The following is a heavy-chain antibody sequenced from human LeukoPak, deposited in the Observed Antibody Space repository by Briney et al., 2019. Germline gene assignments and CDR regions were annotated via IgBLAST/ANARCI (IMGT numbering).Heavy chain of an antibody. CDR2: ISSSSSYI. CDR1: GFTLSSYA. CDR3: ARDNVLRY. V-gene: IGHV3-21*01. Sequence: GGSLRLSCAASGFTLSSYAMSWVRQAPGKGLEWVSSISSSSSYIYYADSVKGRFTISRDNAKNSLYLQMNSLRAEDTAVYYCARDNVLRYWGQGTLVTVSS. J-gene: IGHJ4*02. D-gene: IGHD2-15*01.